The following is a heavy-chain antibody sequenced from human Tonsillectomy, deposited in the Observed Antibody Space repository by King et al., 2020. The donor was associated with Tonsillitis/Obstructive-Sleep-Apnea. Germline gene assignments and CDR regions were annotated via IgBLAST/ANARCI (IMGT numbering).Heavy chain of an antibody. V-gene: IGHV4-39*01. CDR1: GGSISSSSYY. CDR3: ARHEVDYYDSGGYYYFDY. Sequence: QLQESGPGLVKPSETLSLTCTVSGGSISSSSYYWGWIRQPPGKGLEWIGSIYYSGSTYYNPSLKSRVTISVDTSKNQFSLKLSSVTAADTAVYYCARHEVDYYDSGGYYYFDYWGQGTLVTVSS. D-gene: IGHD3-22*01. CDR2: IYYSGST. J-gene: IGHJ4*02.